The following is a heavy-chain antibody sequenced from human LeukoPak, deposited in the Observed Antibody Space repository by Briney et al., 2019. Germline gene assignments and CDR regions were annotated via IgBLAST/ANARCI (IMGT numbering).Heavy chain of an antibody. CDR3: ARGPPPDFDY. CDR2: IHPSGST. CDR1: GDSISSYY. Sequence: SETLSLTCTVSGDSISSYYWSWIRQPAGKGLEWIGRIHPSGSTDYNPSFKSRLTLSVDTSKNQFSLKLSSVTAADTAVYYCARGPPPDFDYWGRGTLVTVSS. J-gene: IGHJ4*02. V-gene: IGHV4-4*07.